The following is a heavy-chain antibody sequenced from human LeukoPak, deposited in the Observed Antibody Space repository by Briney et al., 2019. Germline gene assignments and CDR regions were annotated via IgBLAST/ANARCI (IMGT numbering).Heavy chain of an antibody. CDR1: GGSFSGYY. CDR2: IYYSGST. J-gene: IGHJ4*02. V-gene: IGHV4-34*09. CDR3: ARYTVVRIFDY. D-gene: IGHD4-23*01. Sequence: SETLSLTCAVYGGSFSGYYWSWIRQPPGKGLEWIGYIYYSGSTYYNPSLKSRVTISVDTSKNQFSLKLSSVTAADTAVYYCARYTVVRIFDYWGQGTLVTVSS.